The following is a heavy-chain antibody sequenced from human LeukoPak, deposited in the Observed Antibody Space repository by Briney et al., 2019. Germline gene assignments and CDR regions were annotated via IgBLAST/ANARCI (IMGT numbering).Heavy chain of an antibody. CDR3: AREGMATNHIDY. J-gene: IGHJ4*02. CDR2: IIPIFGTA. CDR1: GGTFSSYA. Sequence: SVKVSCKASGGTFSSYAISWVRQAPGQGLEWMGGIIPIFGTANYAQKFQGRVTITADESTSAAYMELSSLRSEDTAVYYCAREGMATNHIDYWGQGTLVTVSS. D-gene: IGHD5-24*01. V-gene: IGHV1-69*13.